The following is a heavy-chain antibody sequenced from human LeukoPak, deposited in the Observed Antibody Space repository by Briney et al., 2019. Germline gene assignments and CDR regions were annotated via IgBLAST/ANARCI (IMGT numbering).Heavy chain of an antibody. D-gene: IGHD3-9*01. Sequence: SETLSLTCTVSGGSISSYYWSWIRQPPGKGLEWIGYIYYSGSTNYNPSLKSRVTISVDTSKNQFSLKLSSVTAADTAVYYCARADILTGYPPGYWGQGTLVTVSS. V-gene: IGHV4-59*01. CDR1: GGSISSYY. CDR2: IYYSGST. CDR3: ARADILTGYPPGY. J-gene: IGHJ4*02.